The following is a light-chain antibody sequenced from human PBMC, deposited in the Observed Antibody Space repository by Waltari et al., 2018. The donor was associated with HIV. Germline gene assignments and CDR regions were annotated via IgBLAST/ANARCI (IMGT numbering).Light chain of an antibody. CDR2: RTN. CDR1: SSNIGSNY. J-gene: IGLJ3*02. V-gene: IGLV1-47*01. Sequence: QSVLTQPPSASGTPGQRVTISCSGSSSNIGSNYVYWYQQLPGTAPKLLIYRTNQRPSGVPDRFSGSKSGTSASLAITGLRSEDEADYYSAAWDDGLSGPVFGGGTKLTVL. CDR3: AAWDDGLSGPV.